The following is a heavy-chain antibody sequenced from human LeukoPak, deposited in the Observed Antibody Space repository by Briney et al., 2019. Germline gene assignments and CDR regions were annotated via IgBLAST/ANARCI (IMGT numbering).Heavy chain of an antibody. CDR3: AKDRKNEGGAFDI. Sequence: PGGSLRLSCAASGFTFSTYWMSWVRQAPGKGLEWVANINQDGGEKYYVDSVKGRFTISRDNSKNTLYLQTNSLRAEDTAVYYCAKDRKNEGGAFDIWGQGTMVTVSS. CDR1: GFTFSTYW. D-gene: IGHD1-1*01. V-gene: IGHV3-7*03. CDR2: INQDGGEK. J-gene: IGHJ3*02.